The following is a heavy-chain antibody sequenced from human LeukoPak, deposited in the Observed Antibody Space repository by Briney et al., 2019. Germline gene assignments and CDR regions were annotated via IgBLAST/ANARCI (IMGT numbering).Heavy chain of an antibody. D-gene: IGHD1-26*01. Sequence: SETLSLTCTVSDGSINNYYWSWIRQPPGRGLEWIGYIYYSGSTNYNPSLESRVTISVDTSKNQFSLKLDSVTAADTAVYYCASLRGAGAAQLYYYGMDVWGQGTTVTVSS. CDR3: ASLRGAGAAQLYYYGMDV. J-gene: IGHJ6*02. CDR2: IYYSGST. CDR1: DGSINNYY. V-gene: IGHV4-59*01.